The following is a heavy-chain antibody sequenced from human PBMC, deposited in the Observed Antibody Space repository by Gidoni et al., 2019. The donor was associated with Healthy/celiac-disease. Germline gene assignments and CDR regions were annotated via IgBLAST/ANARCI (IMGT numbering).Heavy chain of an antibody. CDR3: AKALYSSTWYGSTYFYH. D-gene: IGHD6-13*01. CDR2: ISYDGSKK. Sequence: QVQVVEAGGGVVQPGRSLRLSCAASGFTFSIYGMHWVRQAPGKGLEWVAVISYDGSKKYYADSVKDRFTISRDNSKNTLYLEVNSLRAEDTAVYYCAKALYSSTWYGSTYFYHWGQGTLVTVSS. V-gene: IGHV3-30*18. CDR1: GFTFSIYG. J-gene: IGHJ1*01.